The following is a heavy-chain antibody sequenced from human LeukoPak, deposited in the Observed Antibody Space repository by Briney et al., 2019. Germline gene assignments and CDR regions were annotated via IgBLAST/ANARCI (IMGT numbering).Heavy chain of an antibody. CDR2: IWYGGSNK. J-gene: IGHJ4*02. D-gene: IGHD3-22*01. CDR3: ARDWGSSGYYDAIDH. V-gene: IGHV3-33*01. CDR1: GFTFSSFG. Sequence: PGGSLRLSCAASGFTFSSFGMHWVRQAPGKGLEWVAVIWYGGSNKYYADSVKGRFTISRDNSKNTLYLQMNSLRAEDTAVYYCARDWGSSGYYDAIDHWGQGTLVTVSS.